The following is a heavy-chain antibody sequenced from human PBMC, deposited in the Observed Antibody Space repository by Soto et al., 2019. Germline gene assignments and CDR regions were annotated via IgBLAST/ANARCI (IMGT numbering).Heavy chain of an antibody. CDR3: ARDVGLQHDTGYYDFWSGKNNWFDP. Sequence: PSETLSLTCTVSGGSISGHYWSWTRQPPGKGLQYIGYISYSGSTNYNPSLKSRVTISVDTSNNQFSLRLSSVTAADTAVYYCARDVGLQHDTGYYDFWSGKNNWFDPWGQGTLVTVS. J-gene: IGHJ5*02. CDR2: ISYSGST. CDR1: GGSISGHY. V-gene: IGHV4-59*11. D-gene: IGHD3-3*01.